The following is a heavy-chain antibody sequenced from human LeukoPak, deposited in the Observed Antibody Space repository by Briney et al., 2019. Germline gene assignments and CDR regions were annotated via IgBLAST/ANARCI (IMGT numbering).Heavy chain of an antibody. CDR2: FSPNSGDT. D-gene: IGHD2-15*01. CDR1: GYTCTSYY. Sequence: GASVKDSCKASGYTCTSYYIHWVRQAPGQGLEWMGRFSPNSGDTNSAQKFQARVTMTMDTSITPAYLVPRGLTSVDAAVSYCVSDGHSCSGVNCYGTDYWGQGTLVTVSS. J-gene: IGHJ4*02. V-gene: IGHV1-2*06. CDR3: VSDGHSCSGVNCYGTDY.